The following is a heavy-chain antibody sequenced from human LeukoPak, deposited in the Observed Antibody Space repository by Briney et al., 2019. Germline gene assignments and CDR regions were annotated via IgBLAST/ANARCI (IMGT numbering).Heavy chain of an antibody. J-gene: IGHJ4*02. CDR3: ARERYYGSGAPKFDF. CDR2: ISPSTTYI. V-gene: IGHV3-21*01. D-gene: IGHD3-10*01. Sequence: GGSLRLSCAASGFTFSDYTMNWVRQAPGKGLEWVSSISPSTTYIYYADSLKGRFTISRDNAKNSLYLQMDSLRAEDTAVYYCARERYYGSGAPKFDFWGQGALVTVSS. CDR1: GFTFSDYT.